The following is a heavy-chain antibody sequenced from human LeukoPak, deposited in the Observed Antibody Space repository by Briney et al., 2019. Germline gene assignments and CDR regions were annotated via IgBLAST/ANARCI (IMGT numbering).Heavy chain of an antibody. Sequence: GASVKVSCKASGYSFISYGISWVRQAPGPRLKWMGWISGHNGQTSYAQKLQGRVTMTTETSTSTVYMELRSLRSDDTAVYYCARWGPDFWSDYYPFDYWGQGTLVIVSS. J-gene: IGHJ4*02. D-gene: IGHD3-3*01. CDR3: ARWGPDFWSDYYPFDY. CDR1: GYSFISYG. CDR2: ISGHNGQT. V-gene: IGHV1-18*01.